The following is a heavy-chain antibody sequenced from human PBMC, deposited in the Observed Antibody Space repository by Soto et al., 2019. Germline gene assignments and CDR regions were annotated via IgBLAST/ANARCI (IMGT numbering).Heavy chain of an antibody. J-gene: IGHJ4*02. V-gene: IGHV4-39*01. CDR3: ARLKCHRTNCVTLAP. D-gene: IGHD1-1*01. CDR1: GGSISDDTYY. Sequence: QLQLQESGPGLVKPSETLSLTCTVSGGSISDDTYYWGWIRQPPGKGLEWVGSIYYSVASSYNPSLKSRVPLPSDTAKKHLSFRLRSVTCADRAVYYCARLKCHRTNCVTLAPGGQGPLVIVSS. CDR2: IYYSVAS.